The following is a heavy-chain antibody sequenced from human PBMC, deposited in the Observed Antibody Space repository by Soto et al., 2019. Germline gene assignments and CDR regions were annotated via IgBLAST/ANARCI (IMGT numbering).Heavy chain of an antibody. D-gene: IGHD3-10*01. J-gene: IGHJ5*02. Sequence: PSETLSLTCTVSGGSISSGDYYWSWIRQPPGKGLEWIGYIYYSGSTYYNPSLKSRVTISVDTSKNQFSLKLSSVTAADTAVYYCARDGYGEAGTNWFDPWGQGTLVTVSS. CDR3: ARDGYGEAGTNWFDP. CDR2: IYYSGST. CDR1: GGSISSGDYY. V-gene: IGHV4-30-4*01.